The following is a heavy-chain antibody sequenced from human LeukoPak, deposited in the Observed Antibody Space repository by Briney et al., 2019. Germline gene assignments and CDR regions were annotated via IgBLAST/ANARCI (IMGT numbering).Heavy chain of an antibody. Sequence: KPSETLSLTCAVYGGSFSDYYWSWIRQPPGKGLEWIGEIDHSGSTNHNPSLKSRVTISVDTSKNQFSLKLNSVTAADTAVYYCASRTNDGFDIWGQGTMVTVSS. V-gene: IGHV4-34*01. CDR1: GGSFSDYY. CDR3: ASRTNDGFDI. CDR2: IDHSGST. D-gene: IGHD3-3*01. J-gene: IGHJ3*02.